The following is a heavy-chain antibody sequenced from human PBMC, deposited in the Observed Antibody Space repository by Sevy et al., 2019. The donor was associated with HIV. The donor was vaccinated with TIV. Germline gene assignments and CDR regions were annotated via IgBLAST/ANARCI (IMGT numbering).Heavy chain of an antibody. D-gene: IGHD3-10*01. CDR1: GYTFTSYG. CDR2: ISAYNGNT. J-gene: IGHJ3*02. CDR3: ARVGYYGSGSYRSGCDAFDI. V-gene: IGHV1-18*01. Sequence: ASVKVSCKASGYTFTSYGISWVRQAPGQGLEWMGWISAYNGNTNYVQKLQGRVTMTTDTSTSTAYMELRSLRSDDTAVYYCARVGYYGSGSYRSGCDAFDIWGQGTMVTVSS.